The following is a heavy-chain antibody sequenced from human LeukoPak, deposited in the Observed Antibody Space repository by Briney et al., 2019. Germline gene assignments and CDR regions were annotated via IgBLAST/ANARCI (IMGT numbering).Heavy chain of an antibody. D-gene: IGHD6-25*01. Sequence: ASVKVSCKASGYTFTSYGISWVRQAPGQGLEWMGWISAYNGNTNYAQKLQGRVTMTTDTSTSTAYMELRSLRSDDTAVYYCARDSLSIAAEATFDYWGQGTLVTVSS. V-gene: IGHV1-18*01. CDR2: ISAYNGNT. CDR1: GYTFTSYG. CDR3: ARDSLSIAAEATFDY. J-gene: IGHJ4*02.